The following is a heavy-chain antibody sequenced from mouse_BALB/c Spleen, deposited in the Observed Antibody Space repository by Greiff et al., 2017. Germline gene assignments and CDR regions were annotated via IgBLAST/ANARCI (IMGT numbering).Heavy chain of an antibody. D-gene: IGHD2-1*01. CDR1: GFSLSTSGMG. J-gene: IGHJ4*01. CDR3: ARRENGNYGDAMDY. CDR2: IYWDDDK. Sequence: QVTLKECGPGILQPSQTLSLTCSFSGFSLSTSGMGVSWIRQPSGKGLEWLAHIYWDDDKRYNPSLKSRLTISKDTSSNQVFLKITSVDTADTATYYCARRENGNYGDAMDYWGQGTSVTVSS. V-gene: IGHV8-12*01.